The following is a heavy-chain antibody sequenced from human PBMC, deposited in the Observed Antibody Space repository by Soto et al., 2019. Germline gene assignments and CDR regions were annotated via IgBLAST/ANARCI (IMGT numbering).Heavy chain of an antibody. D-gene: IGHD3-22*01. CDR1: GGTFSSYA. J-gene: IGHJ4*02. Sequence: SVKVSCKASGGTFSSYAISWVRQAPGQGREWMGGIIPIFGTANYAQKFQGRVTITADKSTSTAYMELSSLRSEDTAVYYCASSKEGYYDSSGYYSWHYWGQGXLVTVSS. CDR3: ASSKEGYYDSSGYYSWHY. V-gene: IGHV1-69*06. CDR2: IIPIFGTA.